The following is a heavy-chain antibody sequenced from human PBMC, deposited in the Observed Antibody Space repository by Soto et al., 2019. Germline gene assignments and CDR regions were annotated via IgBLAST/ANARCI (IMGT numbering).Heavy chain of an antibody. J-gene: IGHJ5*02. CDR1: GCSLSRGGYY. CDR3: ARVKTIFGPQINWFDP. D-gene: IGHD3-3*01. V-gene: IGHV4-31*03. Sequence: ASETLSPTCTFSGCSLSRGGYYWSWIRQHPGKGLEWIGYIYYSGSTYYNPSLKSRVTISVDTSKNQFSLKLSSVTAADTAVYYCARVKTIFGPQINWFDPWGQGTLVTVSS. CDR2: IYYSGST.